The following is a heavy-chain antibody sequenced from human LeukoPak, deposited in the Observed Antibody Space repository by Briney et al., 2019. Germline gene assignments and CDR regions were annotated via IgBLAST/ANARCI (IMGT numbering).Heavy chain of an antibody. CDR1: GGSFSGYY. J-gene: IGHJ4*02. CDR2: INHSGST. CDR3: ATRTGAKSGGDF. D-gene: IGHD1-26*01. V-gene: IGHV4-34*01. Sequence: SETLSLTCAVYGGSFSGYYWSWIRQPPGKGLEWIGEINHSGSTNYNPSLKSRVTISVDTSKNQFSLKLSSVTAADTAVYYCATRTGAKSGGDFRGQGTLVTVSS.